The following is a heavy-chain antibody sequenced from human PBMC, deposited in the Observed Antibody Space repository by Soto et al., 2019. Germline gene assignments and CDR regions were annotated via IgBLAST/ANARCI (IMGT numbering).Heavy chain of an antibody. CDR3: ARGQIFGVVIVTDYYYYYGMDV. CDR2: IIPIFGTA. CDR1: GGTFSSYA. V-gene: IGHV1-69*13. D-gene: IGHD3-3*01. J-gene: IGHJ6*02. Sequence: SVKVSCKASGGTFSSYAISWVRQAPGQGLEWMGGIIPIFGTANYAQKFQGRVTITADESKNTLYLQMNSLRAEDTAVYYCARGQIFGVVIVTDYYYYYGMDVWGQGTTVTVSS.